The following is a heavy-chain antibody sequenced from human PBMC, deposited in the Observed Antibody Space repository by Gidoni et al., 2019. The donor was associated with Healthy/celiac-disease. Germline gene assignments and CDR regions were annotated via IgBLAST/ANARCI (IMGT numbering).Heavy chain of an antibody. D-gene: IGHD3-3*01. J-gene: IGHJ4*02. CDR3: ARLYDFWSGFFDY. CDR1: GGPISSYH. V-gene: IGHV4-59*08. Sequence: QVQLQESGPGLVKPSETLSLTCPVSGGPISSYHWSWIRQPPGKGLEWIGYIYYSGSTNYNPSLKSRVTISVDTSKNQFSLKLSSVTAADTAVYYCARLYDFWSGFFDYWGQGTLVTVSS. CDR2: IYYSGST.